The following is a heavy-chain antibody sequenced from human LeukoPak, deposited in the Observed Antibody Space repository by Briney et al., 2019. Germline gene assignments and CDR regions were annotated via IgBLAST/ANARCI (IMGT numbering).Heavy chain of an antibody. V-gene: IGHV3-48*03. D-gene: IGHD6-19*01. CDR2: ISSSGSTI. CDR3: ARVQFQWFDP. Sequence: PGGSLRLSCAASGFTFSSYEMNWVRQAPGKGLEWVSYISSSGSTIYYADSVKGRFIIARDNSKKTLSLQMNNLRVDDTAVYYCARVQFQWFDPWGPGTLVTVSS. CDR1: GFTFSSYE. J-gene: IGHJ5*02.